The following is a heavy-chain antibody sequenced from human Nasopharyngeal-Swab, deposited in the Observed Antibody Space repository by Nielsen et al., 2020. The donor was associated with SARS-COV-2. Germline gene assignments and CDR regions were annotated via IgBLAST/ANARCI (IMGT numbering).Heavy chain of an antibody. V-gene: IGHV3-30-3*01. J-gene: IGHJ3*02. D-gene: IGHD4-23*01. CDR3: VSRGGADDAFDI. Sequence: GESLKIPCAASGFTFSSYAMHWVRQAPGKGLEWVTVISYDGSNKYYADSVRGRFTISRDNSKNTLYLQMNSLRAEDTAVYYCVSRGGADDAFDIWGQGTMVTVSS. CDR2: ISYDGSNK. CDR1: GFTFSSYA.